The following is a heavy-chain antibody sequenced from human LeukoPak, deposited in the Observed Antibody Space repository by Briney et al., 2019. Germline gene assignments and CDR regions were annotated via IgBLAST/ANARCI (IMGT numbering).Heavy chain of an antibody. V-gene: IGHV3-21*06. CDR2: IDGDGTLN. J-gene: IGHJ4*02. D-gene: IGHD6-19*01. CDR1: GFTFRSYN. Sequence: AGSLRLSCSGSGFTFRSYNMTWVRQAPGKGLEWVSSIDGDGTLNYYADSLKGRFTISRDNANNSVYLQMNSLTADDSGLYFCARDYSSGWFGKGAYWGQGTRVLVSS. CDR3: ARDYSSGWFGKGAY.